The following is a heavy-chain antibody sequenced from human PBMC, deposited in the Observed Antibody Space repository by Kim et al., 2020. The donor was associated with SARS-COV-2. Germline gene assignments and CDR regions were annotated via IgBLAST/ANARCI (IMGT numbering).Heavy chain of an antibody. Sequence: GGSLRLSCAASGFTFSNAWMSWVRQAPGKGLEWVGRIKSKTDGGTTDYAAPVKGRFTISRGDSKNTLYLQMNSLKTEDTAVYYCTTDNIPLHYGDYYYYYGMDVWGQGTTVTVSS. CDR3: TTDNIPLHYGDYYYYYGMDV. V-gene: IGHV3-15*01. J-gene: IGHJ6*02. CDR1: GFTFSNAW. CDR2: IKSKTDGGTT. D-gene: IGHD4-17*01.